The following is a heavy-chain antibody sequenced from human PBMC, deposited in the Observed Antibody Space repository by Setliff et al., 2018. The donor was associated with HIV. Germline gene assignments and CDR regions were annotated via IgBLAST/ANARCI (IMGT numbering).Heavy chain of an antibody. Sequence: ASETLSLTCGVSGGSINSGHYYWSWIRHHPGKGLEWIGYIYYTGSTYFNPSLKSRLTLSIDTSKNQFSLKLSSVTAADTAVYYCARDRYAGEIDYWGQGTLVTVSS. CDR3: ARDRYAGEIDY. CDR1: GGSINSGHYY. V-gene: IGHV4-31*11. D-gene: IGHD3-10*01. CDR2: IYYTGST. J-gene: IGHJ4*02.